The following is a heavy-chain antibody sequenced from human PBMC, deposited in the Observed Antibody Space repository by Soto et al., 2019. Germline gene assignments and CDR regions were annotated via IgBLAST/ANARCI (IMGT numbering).Heavy chain of an antibody. J-gene: IGHJ4*02. V-gene: IGHV3-23*01. D-gene: IGHD1-26*01. CDR2: IIGSGAST. CDR3: AKDGVVGSYYLTHGWGFDY. CDR1: GFTFSSYA. Sequence: HPGGSLRLSCAASGFTFSSYAMSWVRQTPGKGLEWVSSIIGSGASTYYGDSVKGRFTISRDNSKNTLYLQMNSLRAEDTAVYHCAKDGVVGSYYLTHGWGFDYWGQGTLVTVSS.